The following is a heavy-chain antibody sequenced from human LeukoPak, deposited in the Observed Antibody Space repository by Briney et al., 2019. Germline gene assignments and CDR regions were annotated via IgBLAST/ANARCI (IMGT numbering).Heavy chain of an antibody. D-gene: IGHD1-26*01. J-gene: IGHJ2*01. CDR2: INYSGST. CDR1: GGSISSSSYY. CDR3: ARESGDPDL. V-gene: IGHV4-39*02. Sequence: SETLSLICTVSGGSISSSSYYWGWIRQPPGKGLEWIGSINYSGSTYYNPSLKSRITISVDTSKNQYSLNLSSVTAADTAVYYCARESGDPDLWGRGTLVTVSS.